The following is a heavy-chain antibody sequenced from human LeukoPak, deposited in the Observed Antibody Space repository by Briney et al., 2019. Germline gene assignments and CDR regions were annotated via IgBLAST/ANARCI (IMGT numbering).Heavy chain of an antibody. D-gene: IGHD6-13*01. CDR1: GGSFSGYY. V-gene: IGHV4-34*01. Sequence: PSETLSLTCAVYGGSFSGYYWSWIRQPPGKGLEWIGEINHSGSTNYNPSLESRVTISVDTSTNRSSLKLSSVTAADTAVYYCASPPYSSSWTAPRYFDYWGQGTLVTVSS. CDR3: ASPPYSSSWTAPRYFDY. J-gene: IGHJ4*02. CDR2: INHSGST.